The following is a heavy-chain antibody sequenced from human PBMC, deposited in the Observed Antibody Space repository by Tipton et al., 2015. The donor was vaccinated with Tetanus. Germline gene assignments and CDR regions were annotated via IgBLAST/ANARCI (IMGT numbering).Heavy chain of an antibody. CDR3: AKDISYRYFSLVDV. CDR1: GFTFDDYA. CDR2: ISWNSGSI. D-gene: IGHD3-16*02. V-gene: IGHV3-9*01. J-gene: IGHJ6*02. Sequence: CAASGFTFDDYAMHWVRQAPGKGLEWVSGISWNSGSIGYADSVKGRFTISRDNAKNSLYLQMNSLRAEDTALYYCAKDISYRYFSLVDVWGQGTTVTVSS.